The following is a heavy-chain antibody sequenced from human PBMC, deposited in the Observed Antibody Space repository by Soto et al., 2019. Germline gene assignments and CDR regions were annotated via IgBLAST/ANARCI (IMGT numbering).Heavy chain of an antibody. J-gene: IGHJ4*02. Sequence: SVKVSCKASGGTFSSYAISWVRQAPGQGLEWMGGIIPIFDTANYAQKFQGRVTITADESTSTAYMELSSLRSEDTAVYYCARGPYSSGYYPIPPYYFDYWGQGTLVTVSS. CDR2: IIPIFDTA. CDR1: GGTFSSYA. D-gene: IGHD3-22*01. V-gene: IGHV1-69*13. CDR3: ARGPYSSGYYPIPPYYFDY.